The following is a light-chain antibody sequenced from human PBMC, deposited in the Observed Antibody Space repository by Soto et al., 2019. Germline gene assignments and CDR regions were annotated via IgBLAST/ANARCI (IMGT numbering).Light chain of an antibody. CDR1: SSDVGGYNY. J-gene: IGLJ1*01. CDR2: EVS. CDR3: SSYAGSNIV. V-gene: IGLV2-8*01. Sequence: QSVLTQPPSASGSPGQSVTISCTGTSSDVGGYNYVSWYQQHPGKAPKLMIYEVSKRPSGVPDRFSGSKSGNTASLTVSGLQAEDEADYYCSSYAGSNIVFGTGTKV.